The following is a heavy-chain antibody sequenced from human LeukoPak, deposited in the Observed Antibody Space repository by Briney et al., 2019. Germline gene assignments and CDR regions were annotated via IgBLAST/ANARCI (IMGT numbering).Heavy chain of an antibody. CDR3: ARGGGGYDDAFDI. CDR2: IYYSGST. V-gene: IGHV4-59*01. D-gene: IGHD5-12*01. Sequence: SETLSLTCTVSGGSISSYYWSWVRQPPGKGLEWVGYIYYSGSTNYNPSLKSRVTISVDTSKNQFSLKLSSVTAADTAVYYCARGGGGYDDAFDIWGQGTMVTVSS. J-gene: IGHJ3*02. CDR1: GGSISSYY.